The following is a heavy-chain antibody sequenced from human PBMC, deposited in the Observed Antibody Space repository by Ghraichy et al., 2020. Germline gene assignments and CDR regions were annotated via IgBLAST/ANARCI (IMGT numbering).Heavy chain of an antibody. J-gene: IGHJ6*03. V-gene: IGHV4-61*08. CDR2: VHNDGTT. CDR1: RDSVSSGDYY. CDR3: SRGTLKRRGFFFYMDV. Sequence: SETLSLSCSVSRDSVSSGDYYWTWVRQSPGKGLEWIGFVHNDGTTTSHPSLRRRGTLSLDKSRNQFSLNLTSVTAADTAVYFCSRGTLKRRGFFFYMDVWGKGTTVTVSS. D-gene: IGHD2/OR15-2a*01.